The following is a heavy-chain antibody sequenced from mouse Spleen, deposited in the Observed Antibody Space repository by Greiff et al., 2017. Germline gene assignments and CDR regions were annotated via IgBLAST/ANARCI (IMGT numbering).Heavy chain of an antibody. D-gene: IGHD2-3*01. Sequence: EVKLVESGGGLVKPGGSLKLSCAASGFTFSSYAMSWVRQTPEKRLEWVATISSGGGNTYYPDSVKGRFTISRDNAKNTLYLQMSSLKSEDTAMYYCAREDGYYAMDYWGQGTSVTVSS. CDR1: GFTFSSYA. CDR2: ISSGGGNT. J-gene: IGHJ4*01. CDR3: AREDGYYAMDY. V-gene: IGHV5-9*04.